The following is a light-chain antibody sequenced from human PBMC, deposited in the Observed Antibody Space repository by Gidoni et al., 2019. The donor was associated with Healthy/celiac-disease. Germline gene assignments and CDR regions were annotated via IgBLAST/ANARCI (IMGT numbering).Light chain of an antibody. CDR2: EVS. Sequence: QSALTQTASVSGSPGQSITISCTGTSSDVGGYNYVSWYQQHPGKAPKLMIYEVSNRPSGVSNRFSGSKSGNTASLTISGLQAEDEADYYCSSYTSCSTRVFGTGTKVTVL. V-gene: IGLV2-14*01. CDR3: SSYTSCSTRV. CDR1: SSDVGGYNY. J-gene: IGLJ1*01.